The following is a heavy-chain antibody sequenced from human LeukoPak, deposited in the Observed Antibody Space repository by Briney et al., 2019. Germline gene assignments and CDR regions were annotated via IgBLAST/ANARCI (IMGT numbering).Heavy chain of an antibody. D-gene: IGHD2-8*02. Sequence: PGGSLRLSCAASGFDFSSFSMSWVRQAPGKGLEWVANLKEDGTEEEYLDSVKGRFTISRDNVDNVVYLEMNSLGAEDTATYYCARVAVSGPTGWFDSWGQGTLVIVSS. V-gene: IGHV3-7*01. CDR2: LKEDGTEE. J-gene: IGHJ5*01. CDR3: ARVAVSGPTGWFDS. CDR1: GFDFSSFS.